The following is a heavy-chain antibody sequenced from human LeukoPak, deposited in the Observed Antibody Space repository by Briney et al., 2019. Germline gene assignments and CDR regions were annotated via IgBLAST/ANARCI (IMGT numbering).Heavy chain of an antibody. V-gene: IGHV4-39*01. CDR2: ICYSGST. J-gene: IGHJ5*02. D-gene: IGHD5-24*01. CDR1: GGSIGSSSYC. CDR3: ARTENYIPEDCFDP. Sequence: SETLSLTCSVSGGSIGSSSYCWGWIRQPPGKGREWIGTICYSGSTFYNPSLKSRVTLSVDTSKNQFSLKLSSVTAADTAVYYCARTENYIPEDCFDPWGQGTLVTVSS.